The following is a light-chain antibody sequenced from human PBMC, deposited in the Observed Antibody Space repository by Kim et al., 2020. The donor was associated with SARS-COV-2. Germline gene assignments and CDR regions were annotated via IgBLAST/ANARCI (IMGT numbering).Light chain of an antibody. V-gene: IGKV3-15*01. CDR1: QSVDSN. J-gene: IGKJ1*01. CDR3: QQNNKWPPWT. CDR2: GAS. Sequence: EIVMTQSPATLSVSPGERATLSCRASQSVDSNLAWYQQKPGQAPRLLIHGASTRATGIPARFSGSGSGTEFTLTINSLQSEDFALYYCQQNNKWPPWTFGQGTKVDIK.